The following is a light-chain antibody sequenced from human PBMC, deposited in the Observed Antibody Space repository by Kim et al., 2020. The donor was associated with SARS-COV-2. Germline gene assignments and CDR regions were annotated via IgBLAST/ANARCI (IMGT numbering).Light chain of an antibody. V-gene: IGKV3-20*01. CDR3: QKYGSSRT. CDR1: QSVSSSY. J-gene: IGKJ4*02. Sequence: EIVLTQSPGTLSLSPGERATLSCRASQSVSSSYLAWYQQKPGQAPRLLIYGASSRATGIPDRVSGGGCGSDFTLTISRLEPEDFAVYYCQKYGSSRTFGEGRKMGSK. CDR2: GAS.